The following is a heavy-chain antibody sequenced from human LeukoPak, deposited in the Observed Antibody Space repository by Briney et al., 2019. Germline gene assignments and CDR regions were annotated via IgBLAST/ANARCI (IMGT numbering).Heavy chain of an antibody. CDR3: ARDLCGGDCSYYYYYGMDV. J-gene: IGHJ6*02. Sequence: GASVKVSCKASGYTFTGYYIHWVRQAPGQGLEWMGWINPNSGGTNYAQKFQGRVTMTRDTSISTAYMELSRLRSDDTAVYYCARDLCGGDCSYYYYYGMDVWGQGTTVTVSS. D-gene: IGHD2-21*02. V-gene: IGHV1-2*02. CDR2: INPNSGGT. CDR1: GYTFTGYY.